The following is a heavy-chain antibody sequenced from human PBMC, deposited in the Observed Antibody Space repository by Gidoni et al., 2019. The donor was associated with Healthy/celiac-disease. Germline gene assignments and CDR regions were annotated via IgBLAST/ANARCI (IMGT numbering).Heavy chain of an antibody. CDR1: GFTFDDYA. Sequence: EVQLVESGGGLVQPGRSLTLSCAASGFTFDDYAMHWVRQAPGKGLEWVSGIRWNSGSIGYADSVKGRFTISRDNDKNSLYLQMNSLRAEDTALYYCAKDIGSIAARGANWXXXLWGRGTLVTVSS. V-gene: IGHV3-9*01. J-gene: IGHJ2*01. CDR3: AKDIGSIAARGANWXXXL. CDR2: IRWNSGSI. D-gene: IGHD6-6*01.